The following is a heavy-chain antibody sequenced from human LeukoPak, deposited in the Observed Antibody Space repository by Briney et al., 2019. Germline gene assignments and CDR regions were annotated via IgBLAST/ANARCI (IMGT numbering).Heavy chain of an antibody. CDR3: GRSQNYNDSSGYSY. J-gene: IGHJ4*02. V-gene: IGHV3-48*04. Sequence: GGSLRLSCAASGFTFSSYGMNWVRQAPGKGLEWVSYISSGGSTIKYADSVKGRFTVSRDNAKKSLYLQMNSLRAEDTAVYYCGRSQNYNDSSGYSYWGQGTLVTVSS. CDR1: GFTFSSYG. CDR2: ISSGGSTI. D-gene: IGHD3-22*01.